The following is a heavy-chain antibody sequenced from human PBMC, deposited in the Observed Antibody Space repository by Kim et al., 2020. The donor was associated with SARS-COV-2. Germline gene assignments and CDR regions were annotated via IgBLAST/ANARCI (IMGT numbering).Heavy chain of an antibody. D-gene: IGHD6-13*01. Sequence: SETLSLTCTVSGGSISSSSYYWGWIRQPPGKGLEWIGSIYYSGSTYYNPSLKSRVTISVDTSKNQFSLKLSSVTAADTAVYYCARPGGQLVLSSWFDPWGQGTLVTVSS. CDR1: GGSISSSSYY. J-gene: IGHJ5*02. CDR2: IYYSGST. CDR3: ARPGGQLVLSSWFDP. V-gene: IGHV4-39*01.